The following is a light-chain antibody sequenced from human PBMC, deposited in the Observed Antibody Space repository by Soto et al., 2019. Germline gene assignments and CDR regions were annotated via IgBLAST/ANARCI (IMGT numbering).Light chain of an antibody. CDR1: QSVSSSY. J-gene: IGKJ1*01. CDR2: DAS. Sequence: EIVLTKSPGTLSLSKEERATLSCRASQSVSSSYLAWYQQKPGQAPRLLIYDASNRATGIPARFSGSGSGTDFTLTISSLEPEDFAVYYCQQRSNWPTFGQGTKVDNK. V-gene: IGKV3D-20*02. CDR3: QQRSNWPT.